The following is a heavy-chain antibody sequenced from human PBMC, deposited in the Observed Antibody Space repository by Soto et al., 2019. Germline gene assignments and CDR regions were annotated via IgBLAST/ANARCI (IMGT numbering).Heavy chain of an antibody. J-gene: IGHJ6*02. CDR1: GFTFSSYG. Sequence: GGSLRLSCAASGFTFSSYGMHWVRQAPGKGLEWVAVISYDGSNKYYADSVKGRFTISRDNSKNTLYLQMNSLRAEDTAVYYCAKDFRSGITGMGYYYGMDVWGQGTTVTVSS. V-gene: IGHV3-30*18. D-gene: IGHD1-20*01. CDR2: ISYDGSNK. CDR3: AKDFRSGITGMGYYYGMDV.